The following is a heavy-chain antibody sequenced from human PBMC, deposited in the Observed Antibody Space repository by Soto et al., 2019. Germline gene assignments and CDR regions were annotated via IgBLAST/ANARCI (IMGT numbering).Heavy chain of an antibody. J-gene: IGHJ3*02. CDR3: TTDPPRSIRAAAGSNVAFDI. V-gene: IGHV3-15*01. CDR2: IKSKTDGGTT. CDR1: GFTFSNAW. D-gene: IGHD6-13*01. Sequence: GGSLRLSCAASGFTFSNAWMSWVRQAPGKGLEWVGHIKSKTDGGTTDYAAPVKGRFTISRDDSKNTLYLQMNSLKTEDTAVYYCTTDPPRSIRAAAGSNVAFDIWGQGTMVTVSS.